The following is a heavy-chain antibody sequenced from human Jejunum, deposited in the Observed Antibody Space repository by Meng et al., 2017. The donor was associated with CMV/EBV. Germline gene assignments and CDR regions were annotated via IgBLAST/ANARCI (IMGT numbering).Heavy chain of an antibody. D-gene: IGHD3-22*01. J-gene: IGHJ4*02. CDR1: GGVFNNYA. CDR3: ARGFSNGYLPFDY. V-gene: IGHV1-69*01. CDR2: IIAVLKTP. Sequence: QVQLVQSGTEVKKPGSSVKVSCKSSGGVFNNYALNWVRQAPGQGLEWMGGIIAVLKTPTYAQKFRGRLTITADESTGTTYMDLTSLTSEDTAVYYCARGFSNGYLPFDYWGQGTLVTVFS.